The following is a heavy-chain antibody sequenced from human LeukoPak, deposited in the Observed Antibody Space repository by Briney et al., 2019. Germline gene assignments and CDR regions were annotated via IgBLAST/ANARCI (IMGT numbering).Heavy chain of an antibody. D-gene: IGHD3-22*01. CDR2: IWYDGSNK. CDR3: ARGYYDSSGYFHYYFDY. CDR1: GFTFSTYG. Sequence: PGRSLRLSCAASGFTFSTYGMHWVRQAPGKGLEWVALIWYDGSNKYYAESVKGRFYISRDNSKNTLYLQMNSLRAEDMAVYYCARGYYDSSGYFHYYFDYWGQGTLVTVSS. J-gene: IGHJ4*02. V-gene: IGHV3-33*01.